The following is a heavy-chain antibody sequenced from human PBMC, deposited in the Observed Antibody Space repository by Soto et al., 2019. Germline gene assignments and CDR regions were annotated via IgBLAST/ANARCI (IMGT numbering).Heavy chain of an antibody. CDR1: GFTFSSYA. Sequence: QVQLVESGGGVVQPGRSLRLSCAASGFTFSSYAMHWVRQAPGKGLEWVAVISYDGSNKYYADSVKGRFTISRDNSKNTLYLQMNSLRAEDTAVCYCARGWGRVRGVDLDYWGQGTLVTVSS. CDR2: ISYDGSNK. D-gene: IGHD3-10*01. V-gene: IGHV3-30-3*01. J-gene: IGHJ4*02. CDR3: ARGWGRVRGVDLDY.